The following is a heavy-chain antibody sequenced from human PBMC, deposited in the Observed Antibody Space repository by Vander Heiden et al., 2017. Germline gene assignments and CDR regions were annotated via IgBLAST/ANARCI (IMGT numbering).Heavy chain of an antibody. J-gene: IGHJ4*02. CDR3: ARDGPALTVTDY. V-gene: IGHV3-48*02. D-gene: IGHD4-4*01. CDR1: GFTFRRYS. Sequence: EVQLVESGGGLVQPGGALRLPCAASGFTFRRYSMNWVRQAPGKGLEWVSYISSSSSTIYYADSVKGRFTISSDNAKNSLYLQMNRLRDEDTAVYYCARDGPALTVTDYWGQGPLVTLSS. CDR2: ISSSSSTI.